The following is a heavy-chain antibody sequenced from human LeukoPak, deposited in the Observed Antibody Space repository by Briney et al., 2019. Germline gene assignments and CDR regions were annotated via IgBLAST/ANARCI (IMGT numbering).Heavy chain of an antibody. CDR2: IRGSGDIT. Sequence: PGESLRLSCAASGFTFSSYALSWVRQAPGKGLEWVSGIRGSGDITFYADSVKGRFTISRDNSKNTLYLQMNSLRAEDTAVYYCAKLTYGSGTYGAFDYWGQGTLVTVST. V-gene: IGHV3-23*01. CDR1: GFTFSSYA. J-gene: IGHJ4*02. D-gene: IGHD3-10*01. CDR3: AKLTYGSGTYGAFDY.